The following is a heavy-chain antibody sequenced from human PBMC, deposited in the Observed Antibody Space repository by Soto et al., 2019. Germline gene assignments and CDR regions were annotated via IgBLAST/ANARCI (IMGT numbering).Heavy chain of an antibody. Sequence: GGSLRLSCAASGFTFSSYGMHWVRQAPGKGLEWVAVISYDGSNKYYADSVKGRFTISRDNSKNTLYLQMNSLRAEDTAVYYCAGCEGYYGSGSRWYYFDYWGQGTLVTVSS. V-gene: IGHV3-30*03. CDR3: AGCEGYYGSGSRWYYFDY. D-gene: IGHD3-10*01. CDR1: GFTFSSYG. CDR2: ISYDGSNK. J-gene: IGHJ4*02.